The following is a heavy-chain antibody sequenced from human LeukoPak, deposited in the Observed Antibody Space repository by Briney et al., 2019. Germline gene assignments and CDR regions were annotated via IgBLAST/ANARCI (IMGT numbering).Heavy chain of an antibody. J-gene: IGHJ5*02. CDR1: GGTFSSYA. CDR3: ARGPSRYSSSPHPFDP. V-gene: IGHV1-69*13. CDR2: IIPIFGTA. D-gene: IGHD6-13*01. Sequence: SVKVSCTASGGTFSSYAFSWVRQAPGQGLEWMGGIIPIFGTANYAQKFQGRVTITADESTSTAYMELSSLRSEDTAVYYCARGPSRYSSSPHPFDPWGQGTLVTVSS.